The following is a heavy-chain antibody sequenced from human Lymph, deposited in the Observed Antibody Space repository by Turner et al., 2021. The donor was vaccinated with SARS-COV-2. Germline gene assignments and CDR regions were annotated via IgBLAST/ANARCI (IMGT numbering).Heavy chain of an antibody. D-gene: IGHD2-21*02. CDR3: ARGPPDFPYYFDY. CDR2: ITFTSSYI. Sequence: EVQLVESGGGLVKPGGSLRHSGAASGFTFSSYSMNWVRQAPGKGLEWVSSITFTSSYIYYADSVKGRFTISRDNAKNSLYLQMNSLRAEDTAVYYCARGPPDFPYYFDYWGQGTLVTVSS. CDR1: GFTFSSYS. V-gene: IGHV3-21*01. J-gene: IGHJ4*02.